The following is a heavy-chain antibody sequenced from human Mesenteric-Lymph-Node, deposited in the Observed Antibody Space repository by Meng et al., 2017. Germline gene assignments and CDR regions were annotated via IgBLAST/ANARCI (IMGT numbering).Heavy chain of an antibody. D-gene: IGHD2-21*02. CDR1: GFIFGDYV. Sequence: SLITSCTSSGFIFGDYVLRWFRRAPGKGLEWVGFIRSKGYGEITQYAASVKGSVSISRDDSKSIAYLQMNSLKTEDTGVYYCTRDVLACCGGDCYSISYYYYSMDVWGQGTTVTVSS. CDR3: TRDVLACCGGDCYSISYYYYSMDV. V-gene: IGHV3-49*03. J-gene: IGHJ6*02. CDR2: IRSKGYGEIT.